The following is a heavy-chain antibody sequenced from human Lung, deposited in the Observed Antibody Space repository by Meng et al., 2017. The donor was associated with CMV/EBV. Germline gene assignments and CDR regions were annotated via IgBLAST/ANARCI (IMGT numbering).Heavy chain of an antibody. D-gene: IGHD6-6*01. CDR2: IYSADRA. CDR3: ARPLAIRPMLGYYYGLEV. V-gene: IGHV3-53*01. CDR1: GFTVTDNY. Sequence: GESLKILCAASGFTVTDNYMIWVRQAPGKGLEWVSVIYSADRAYYADSVRGPFTISRDISKNTVYLQMLNLRAEDAAMYYCARPLAIRPMLGYYYGLEVWGQGTXVTVYS. J-gene: IGHJ6*02.